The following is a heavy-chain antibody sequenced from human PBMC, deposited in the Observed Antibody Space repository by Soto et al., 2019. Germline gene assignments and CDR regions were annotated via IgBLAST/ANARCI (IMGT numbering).Heavy chain of an antibody. V-gene: IGHV1-69*12. CDR1: GGTFSSYA. J-gene: IGHJ4*02. CDR2: IIPIFGTA. Sequence: QVQLVQSGAEVTKPGSSVKVSCKASGGTFSSYAISWVRQAPGQGLEWMGGIIPIFGTADYAQKFQGRVTITGDEPASTAYMDLSSRRSEDTAVSYCARRVENSSWPHHSRSWACGPCGYWGQGTLVTVSS. CDR3: ARRVENSSWPHHSRSWACGPCGY. D-gene: IGHD6-13*01.